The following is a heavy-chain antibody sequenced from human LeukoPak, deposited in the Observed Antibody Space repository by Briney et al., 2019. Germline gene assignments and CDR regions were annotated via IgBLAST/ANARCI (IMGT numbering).Heavy chain of an antibody. D-gene: IGHD6-13*01. J-gene: IGHJ4*02. Sequence: SETLSLTCTVSGGSISSYYWSWIRQPPGKGLEWIGYIYYSGSTNYNPSLKSRVTISVDTSKNQFSLKLSSVTAADPAVYYCARTGIGGIAAAGLDYWGQGTLVTVSS. V-gene: IGHV4-59*01. CDR3: ARTGIGGIAAAGLDY. CDR1: GGSISSYY. CDR2: IYYSGST.